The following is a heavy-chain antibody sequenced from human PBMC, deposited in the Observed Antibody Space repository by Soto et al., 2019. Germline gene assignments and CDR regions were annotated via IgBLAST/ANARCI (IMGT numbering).Heavy chain of an antibody. V-gene: IGHV4-39*01. CDR1: DVSIGASFHY. D-gene: IGHD5-12*01. J-gene: IGHJ5*02. CDR2: IDLGGTK. CDR3: SIYQRGYSGGSHFDP. Sequence: QVQLQESGPGLVRPSETLSLTCTVSDVSIGASFHYLGWIRQPPGKGLVWIGNIDLGGTKYYNPTLKRRLTLSLDTSKKLLSLEVTSATATDTAVYYCSIYQRGYSGGSHFDPWGQGTLVTVSS.